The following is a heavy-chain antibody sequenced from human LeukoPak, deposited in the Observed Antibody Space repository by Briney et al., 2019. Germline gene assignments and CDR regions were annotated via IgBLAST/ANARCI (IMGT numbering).Heavy chain of an antibody. CDR1: GFTFDDYG. D-gene: IGHD4-17*01. CDR2: IHWNGGST. J-gene: IGHJ4*02. CDR3: ARMTTVTTAYDY. Sequence: GGSLRLSCAASGFTFDDYGMSWVRQTPGKGLEWVSGIHWNGGSTAYADSVKGRFTISRDDAKNSLYLQMNSLRAEDTAVYYCARMTTVTTAYDYWGQGTLVTVSS. V-gene: IGHV3-20*04.